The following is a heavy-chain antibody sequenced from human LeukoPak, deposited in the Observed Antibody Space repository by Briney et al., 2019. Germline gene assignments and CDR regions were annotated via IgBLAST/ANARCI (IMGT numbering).Heavy chain of an antibody. CDR2: ISRSGSTK. D-gene: IGHD2/OR15-2a*01. J-gene: IGHJ3*02. V-gene: IGHV3-11*01. Sequence: PGGSLRLSCAASGFTFSDYNMRWIRQAPGKGLEWVSSISRSGSTKYYADSVKGRFTISRDNAKNSLFLQMNSLRAEDTAVYYCARVSILIVPYYAFDIWGQGTMVTVSS. CDR3: ARVSILIVPYYAFDI. CDR1: GFTFSDYN.